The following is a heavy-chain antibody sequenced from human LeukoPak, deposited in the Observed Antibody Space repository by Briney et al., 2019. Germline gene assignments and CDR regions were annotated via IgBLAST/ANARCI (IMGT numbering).Heavy chain of an antibody. D-gene: IGHD6-19*01. CDR2: INRDSKLL. J-gene: IGHJ4*02. CDR1: GFIFSSSP. V-gene: IGHV3-48*01. CDR3: VRDDSTGWYSLD. Sequence: GGSLTLSCAASGFIFSSSPMNWVRQAPGKGREWVSYINRDSKLLYYADSVKGRFTISRDNAKNSLYLQMKSLRAEDTAVYYCVRDDSTGWYSLDWGQGTLVTVSS.